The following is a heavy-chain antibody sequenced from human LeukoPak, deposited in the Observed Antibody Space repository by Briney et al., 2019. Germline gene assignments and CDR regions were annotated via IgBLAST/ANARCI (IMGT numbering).Heavy chain of an antibody. Sequence: SETLSLTCTVSGGAISSYYWSWIRQPPGKGLEWIGYIYYSGSTKYNPSLKSRVTISVDASKTQFSLKLNSVTAADTAVYYCARGSRELYYFDYWGQGTLVTVSS. CDR3: ARGSRELYYFDY. D-gene: IGHD1-7*01. J-gene: IGHJ4*02. V-gene: IGHV4-59*01. CDR1: GGAISSYY. CDR2: IYYSGST.